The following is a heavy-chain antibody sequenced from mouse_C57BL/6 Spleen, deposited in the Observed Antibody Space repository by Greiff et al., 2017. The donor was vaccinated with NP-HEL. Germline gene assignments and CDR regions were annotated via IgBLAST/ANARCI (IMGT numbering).Heavy chain of an antibody. J-gene: IGHJ1*03. Sequence: EVQGVESGGGLVKPGGSLKLSCAASGFTFSSYAMSWVRQTPEKRLEWVATISDGGSYTYYPDNVKGRFTISRDNAKNNLYLQMSNLKAEDTAMYYCARENYYGSSYKYFDVWGTGTTVTVSS. V-gene: IGHV5-4*01. CDR1: GFTFSSYA. D-gene: IGHD1-1*01. CDR3: ARENYYGSSYKYFDV. CDR2: ISDGGSYT.